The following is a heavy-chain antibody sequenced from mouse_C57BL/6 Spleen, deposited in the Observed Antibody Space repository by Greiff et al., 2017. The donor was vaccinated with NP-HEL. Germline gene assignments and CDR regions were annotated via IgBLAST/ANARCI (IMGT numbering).Heavy chain of an antibody. V-gene: IGHV1-72*01. CDR3: ARRGRYGSLGVGEDY. Sequence: QVQLQQSGAELVKPGASVKLSCKASGYTFTSYWMHWVKQRPGRGLEWIGRIDPNSGGTKYNEKFKSKATLTVDKPSSPAYMQLSSLTSEDSAVYYCARRGRYGSLGVGEDYWGQGTTLTVSS. J-gene: IGHJ2*01. D-gene: IGHD1-1*01. CDR1: GYTFTSYW. CDR2: IDPNSGGT.